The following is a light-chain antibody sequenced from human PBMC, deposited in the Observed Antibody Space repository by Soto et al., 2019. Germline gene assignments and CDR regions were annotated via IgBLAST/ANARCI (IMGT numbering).Light chain of an antibody. CDR3: QQYGSSPET. J-gene: IGKJ4*02. CDR1: QSVSSNY. CDR2: GAS. Sequence: EIVLTQSPGTLSLSPGERAILSCRASQSVSSNYLAWYRQRPGQAPSLLIYGASSRATGIPDRFSGSGSGTDFTLTISRLEPEDFAVYYCQQYGSSPETFGGGTKVDIK. V-gene: IGKV3-20*01.